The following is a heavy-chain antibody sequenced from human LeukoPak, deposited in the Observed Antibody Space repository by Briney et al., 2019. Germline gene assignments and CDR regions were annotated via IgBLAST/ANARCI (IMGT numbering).Heavy chain of an antibody. CDR3: ARGLKSPLYNWNYFDY. D-gene: IGHD1-20*01. Sequence: SETLSLTCAVYGGSFSGCYWSWIRQPPGKGLEWIGEINHSGSTNYNPSLKSRVTISVDTSKNQFSLKLSSVTAADTAVYYCARGLKSPLYNWNYFDYWGQGTLVTVSS. V-gene: IGHV4-34*01. CDR2: INHSGST. CDR1: GGSFSGCY. J-gene: IGHJ4*02.